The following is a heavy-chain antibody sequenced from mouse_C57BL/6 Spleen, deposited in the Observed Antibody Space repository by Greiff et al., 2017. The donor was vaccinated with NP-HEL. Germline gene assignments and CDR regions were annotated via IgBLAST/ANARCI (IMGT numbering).Heavy chain of an antibody. CDR2: IYPGDGDT. V-gene: IGHV1-80*01. D-gene: IGHD2-5*01. CDR3: ARYPLYSNYFDD. J-gene: IGHJ2*01. CDR1: GYAFSSYW. Sequence: QVQLQQSGAELVKPGASVKISCKASGYAFSSYWMNWVKQRPGKGLEWIGQIYPGDGDTNYNGKFKGKATLTADKSSSTAYRQLSSLTSEDSAGYFCARYPLYSNYFDDWGQGTTLTVSS.